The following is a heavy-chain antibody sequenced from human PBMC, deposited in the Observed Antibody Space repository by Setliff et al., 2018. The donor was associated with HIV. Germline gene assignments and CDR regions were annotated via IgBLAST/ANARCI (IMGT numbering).Heavy chain of an antibody. CDR1: GYTFTNYD. CDR2: MNPNSGNT. Sequence: ASVKVSCKASGYTFTNYDINWVRQATGQGLEWMGWMNPNSGNTGYAQKFQCRVTMTRNTSISTAYMELSSLRSEDTAVYYCARFRKFQLVGALDYWGQGTLVTVSS. CDR3: ARFRKFQLVGALDY. D-gene: IGHD1-26*01. V-gene: IGHV1-8*01. J-gene: IGHJ4*02.